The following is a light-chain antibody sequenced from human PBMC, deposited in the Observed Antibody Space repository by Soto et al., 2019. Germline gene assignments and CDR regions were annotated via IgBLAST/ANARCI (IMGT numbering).Light chain of an antibody. V-gene: IGKV3-15*01. CDR3: QQFDNLPLT. CDR1: HSVSTN. Sequence: EIVMTQSPATLSVSPGERATLSCRASHSVSTNLAWYQQKPGQVPRLLIYGASTRATGIPARFSGSGSGTEFTLTISSLQSEDFAVYYCQQFDNLPLTFGQGTRLEIK. CDR2: GAS. J-gene: IGKJ5*01.